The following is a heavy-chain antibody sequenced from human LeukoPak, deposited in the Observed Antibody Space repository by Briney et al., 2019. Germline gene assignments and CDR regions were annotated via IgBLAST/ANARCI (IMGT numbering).Heavy chain of an antibody. D-gene: IGHD6-6*01. Sequence: GGSLRLSCAASGFTFSNYAMAWVRQAPGKGLEWVAVISYDGSNKYYADSVKGRFTISRDNSKNTLYLQMNSLRAEDTAVYYCASGHNEYSSSSAHYWGQGTLVTVSS. CDR3: ASGHNEYSSSSAHY. J-gene: IGHJ4*02. V-gene: IGHV3-30-3*01. CDR2: ISYDGSNK. CDR1: GFTFSNYA.